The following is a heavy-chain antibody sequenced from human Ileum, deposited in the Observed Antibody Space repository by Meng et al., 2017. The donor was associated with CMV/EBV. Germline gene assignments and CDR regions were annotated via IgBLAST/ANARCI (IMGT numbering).Heavy chain of an antibody. CDR1: GFTVRSYW. CDR3: ATYCTDTVCRAFDI. CDR2: IKQDGSEA. V-gene: IGHV3-7*01. D-gene: IGHD2-8*01. J-gene: IGHJ3*02. Sequence: GEALKTSCAASGFTVRSYWKSWGRQAPGKGLEWVANIKQDGSEAYYVDSVKGRFTISRDNAKNSLYLQMNSLRADYTAVYYCATYCTDTVCRAFDIWGQGTMVTVSS.